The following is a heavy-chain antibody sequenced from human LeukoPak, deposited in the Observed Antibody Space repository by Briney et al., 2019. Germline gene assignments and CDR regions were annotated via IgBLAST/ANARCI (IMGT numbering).Heavy chain of an antibody. V-gene: IGHV3-21*01. D-gene: IGHD6-13*01. CDR2: ISSSSSLI. J-gene: IGHJ4*02. CDR3: AKEGRSTTPGY. CDR1: GFTFSSSD. Sequence: GGSLRLSCAASGFTFSSSDMDWVRQAPGKGLEWVASISSSSSLIYYTDSVKGRFTISRDNAKNSLYLQMNNLRAEDTAVYFCAKEGRSTTPGYWGQGTLVTVSS.